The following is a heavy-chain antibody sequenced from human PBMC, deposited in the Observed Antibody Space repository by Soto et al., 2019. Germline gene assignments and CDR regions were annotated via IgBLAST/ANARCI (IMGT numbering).Heavy chain of an antibody. CDR3: ARGHGVATTMGWFDP. J-gene: IGHJ5*02. CDR1: GFTFSSYG. Sequence: LRLSCAASGFTFSSYGIHWVRQAPGKGLEWVAVIYYDGSNKYYADSVKGRFTISRDNSKNTLYLQMTSLRADDTAVYYCARGHGVATTMGWFDPWGQGTLVTVSS. D-gene: IGHD5-12*01. V-gene: IGHV3-33*01. CDR2: IYYDGSNK.